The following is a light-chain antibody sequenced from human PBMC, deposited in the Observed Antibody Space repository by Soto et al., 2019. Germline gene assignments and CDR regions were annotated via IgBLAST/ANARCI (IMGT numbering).Light chain of an antibody. V-gene: IGKV1-5*01. J-gene: IGKJ1*01. CDR3: QQDNSYPA. Sequence: DIQMTQSPSTLSASVGDRVTITCRASQSISSWLAWYQQKPGNAPKLLIYDASSLESGVPSRFSGSGSGTEFTLTISSLQPDDFATYYCQQDNSYPAFGQGTKVEIK. CDR2: DAS. CDR1: QSISSW.